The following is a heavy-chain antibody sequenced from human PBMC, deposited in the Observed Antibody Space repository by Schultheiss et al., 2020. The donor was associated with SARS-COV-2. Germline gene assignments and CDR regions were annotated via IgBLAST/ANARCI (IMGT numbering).Heavy chain of an antibody. CDR3: ARDNGFYGMDV. V-gene: IGHV4-34*01. J-gene: IGHJ6*02. D-gene: IGHD1-14*01. CDR1: GESLSGWY. Sequence: SQTLSLTCAVYGESLSGWYWNWIRQPPGKGLEWIGEINHRGSTDYNPSLRSRVTVSRDTSGKQFSLKLTSVTAADTAVYYCARDNGFYGMDVWGQGTTVTVSS. CDR2: INHRGST.